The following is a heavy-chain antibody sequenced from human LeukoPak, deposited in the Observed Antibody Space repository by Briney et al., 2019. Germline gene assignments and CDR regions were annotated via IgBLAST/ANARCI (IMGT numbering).Heavy chain of an antibody. Sequence: SETLSLTCSVSNGSISTTYWSWVRQPPGKGLEWIGNIHYSGNTNYNSSLKSRVTISVDTSKNQFSLKMISVTTADTAVYFCARGGWFHDRWGQGTLVTVSS. D-gene: IGHD6-19*01. V-gene: IGHV4-59*01. CDR3: ARGGWFHDR. CDR2: IHYSGNT. J-gene: IGHJ5*02. CDR1: NGSISTTY.